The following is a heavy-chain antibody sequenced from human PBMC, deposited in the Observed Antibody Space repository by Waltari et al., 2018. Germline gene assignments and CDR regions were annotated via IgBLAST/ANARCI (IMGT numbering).Heavy chain of an antibody. CDR3: ARGPYYFGDSGSYYY. V-gene: IGHV4-34*01. D-gene: IGHD1-26*01. J-gene: IGHJ4*02. Sequence: QVQLQQWGAGLLKPSETLSLTCAVYGGSFSGYFWNWIRQSPGKGREWIGEIDHSGSTNDNPSLKSRVTLSVDTSNNQFSLKLNSVTAADTAVYYCARGPYYFGDSGSYYYWSQGTLVTVSS. CDR1: GGSFSGYF. CDR2: IDHSGST.